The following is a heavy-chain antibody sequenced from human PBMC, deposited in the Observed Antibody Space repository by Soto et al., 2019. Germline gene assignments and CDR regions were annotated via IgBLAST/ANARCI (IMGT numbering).Heavy chain of an antibody. CDR3: ARDRLVVLAARLRLYYYGMDV. D-gene: IGHD2-2*01. CDR2: ISYDGSNK. V-gene: IGHV3-30-3*01. J-gene: IGHJ6*02. CDR1: GFTFSRYA. Sequence: QVQLVESGGGVVQPGRSLRLSCAASGFTFSRYAMHWVRQAPGKGLEWVAVISYDGSNKYYADSVKGRFTISRDNSKNTLYLQMNSLRAEDTAVYYCARDRLVVLAARLRLYYYGMDVWGQGTTVTVSS.